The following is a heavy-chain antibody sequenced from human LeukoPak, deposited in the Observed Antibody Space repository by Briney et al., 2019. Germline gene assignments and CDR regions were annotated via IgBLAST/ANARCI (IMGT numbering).Heavy chain of an antibody. Sequence: GGSLRLSCAASGFTFSSYAMSWVRQAPGKGLEWVSAISGSGGSTYYADSVKGRFTISRDNSKNTLYLQMNSPRAENTAVYYCAKDLSTIFGVVIHFDYWGQGTLVTVSS. J-gene: IGHJ4*02. D-gene: IGHD3-3*01. CDR2: ISGSGGST. V-gene: IGHV3-23*01. CDR1: GFTFSSYA. CDR3: AKDLSTIFGVVIHFDY.